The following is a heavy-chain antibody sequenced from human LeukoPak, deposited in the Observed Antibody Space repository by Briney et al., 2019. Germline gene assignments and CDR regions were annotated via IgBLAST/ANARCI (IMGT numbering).Heavy chain of an antibody. J-gene: IGHJ6*03. CDR1: GFTLDDYA. Sequence: GRSLRLSCAASGFTLDDYAMHGVPQAPGKGLEWVSGISWNSGSIGYADSVKGRFTISRDNAKNSLYLQMNSLRAEDTALYYCAKGSYYYYMDVWGKGTTVTVSS. CDR3: AKGSYYYYMDV. V-gene: IGHV3-9*01. CDR2: ISWNSGSI.